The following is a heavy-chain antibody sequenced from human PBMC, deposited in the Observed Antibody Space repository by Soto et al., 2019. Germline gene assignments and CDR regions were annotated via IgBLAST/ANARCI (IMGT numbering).Heavy chain of an antibody. Sequence: VQLVESGGGLVQPGGSLRLSCAASGFTFSNYWMSWARQAPGKGLEWVASIKKDGSEKNYVDSVKGRFTISRDNAKNSLYLQMNSLRAEDTAMYYCARLKAWGQGTLVTVSS. CDR3: ARLKA. V-gene: IGHV3-7*01. CDR2: IKKDGSEK. J-gene: IGHJ4*02. CDR1: GFTFSNYW.